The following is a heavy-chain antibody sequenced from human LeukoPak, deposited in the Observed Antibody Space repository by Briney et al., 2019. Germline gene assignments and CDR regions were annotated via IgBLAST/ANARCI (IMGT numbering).Heavy chain of an antibody. J-gene: IGHJ4*02. D-gene: IGHD6-19*01. Sequence: ASVTVSCTASGYTLTSYYIHWVRQAPRQGLEWIGIINPNGGSTSYSQNFQGRVTMSRDMSTSTIYVELSSLRSEDTAVYYCVRGSRSSGWDLRAMGDYFDFWGQGTLVTVSS. CDR3: VRGSRSSGWDLRAMGDYFDF. CDR1: GYTLTSYY. V-gene: IGHV1-46*01. CDR2: INPNGGST.